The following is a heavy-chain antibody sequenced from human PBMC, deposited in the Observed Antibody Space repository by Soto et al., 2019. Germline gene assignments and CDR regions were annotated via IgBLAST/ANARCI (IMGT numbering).Heavy chain of an antibody. D-gene: IGHD6-13*01. CDR1: GGSISSSSFH. CDR3: ARRERAAGTDWWFDP. J-gene: IGHJ5*02. Sequence: PSETLSLTCTVSGGSISSSSFHWGWIRQPPGKGLEWIGSIYYSGSTYYSPSLKSRVTISVDTSKNQSSLKLSSVTAADTAVYYCARRERAAGTDWWFDPWVQGTLVTVSS. V-gene: IGHV4-39*01. CDR2: IYYSGST.